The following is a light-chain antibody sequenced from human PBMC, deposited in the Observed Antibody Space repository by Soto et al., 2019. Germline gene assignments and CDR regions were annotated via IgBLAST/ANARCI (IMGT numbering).Light chain of an antibody. CDR3: SSYTSSNTLV. J-gene: IGLJ2*01. CDR1: SSDVGGYNY. V-gene: IGLV2-14*01. Sequence: QSALTQPASVSGSPGQSITISCTGTSSDVGGYNYVSWYQQHPGKAPKLMIYDVSNRPSGVSNRFSGSKFGNTASLTISGLQAEDEADYYCSSYTSSNTLVFGGGTQLTVL. CDR2: DVS.